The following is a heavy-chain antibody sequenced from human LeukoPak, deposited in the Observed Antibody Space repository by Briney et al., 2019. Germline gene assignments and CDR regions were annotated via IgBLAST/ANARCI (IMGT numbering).Heavy chain of an antibody. CDR3: ARDFQGRSGWNDY. CDR1: GFTFSTYS. D-gene: IGHD6-19*01. Sequence: GGSLRLSCAASGFTFSTYSMHWVRQAPGKGLEWVSYINSNSDTTYYTDSVKGRFTISRGNDKSSLHLQMNSLRAEDTAVYYCARDFQGRSGWNDYWGQGTLVTVSS. J-gene: IGHJ4*02. CDR2: INSNSDTT. V-gene: IGHV3-48*01.